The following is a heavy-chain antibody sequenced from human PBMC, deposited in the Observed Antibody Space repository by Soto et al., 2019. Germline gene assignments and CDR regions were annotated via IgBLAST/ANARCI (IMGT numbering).Heavy chain of an antibody. V-gene: IGHV1-46*02. CDR3: ARVERGGSPFDY. Sequence: GVSVEVACEACGDRFNSYYMHWVRQAPGQGLEWMGIINPSGGSTSYAQKFQGRVTMTRDTSTSTVYMELSSLRSEDTAVYYCARVERGGSPFDYWGQGTLVTVSS. CDR2: INPSGGST. D-gene: IGHD2-15*01. J-gene: IGHJ4*02. CDR1: GDRFNSYY.